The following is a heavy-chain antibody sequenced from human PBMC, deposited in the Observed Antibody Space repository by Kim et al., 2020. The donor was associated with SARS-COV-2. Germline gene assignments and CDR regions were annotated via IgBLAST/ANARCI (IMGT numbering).Heavy chain of an antibody. J-gene: IGHJ6*02. Sequence: GSNKYYDDSVKGRFTLYRDNYKNTLYLQMNSLRAEDTAVYYCAKGKKLDVWGQGTTVSVS. V-gene: IGHV3-30*02. CDR3: AKGKKLDV. CDR2: GSNK.